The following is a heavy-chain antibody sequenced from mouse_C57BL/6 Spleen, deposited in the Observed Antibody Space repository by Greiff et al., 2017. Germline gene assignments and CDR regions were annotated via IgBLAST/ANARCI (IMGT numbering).Heavy chain of an antibody. V-gene: IGHV1-63*01. CDR1: GYTFTNYW. CDR2: IYPGGGYT. Sequence: QVQLQQSGAELVRPGTSVKMSCKASGYTFTNYWIGWAKQRPGHGLEWIGDIYPGGGYTNYHETFKGKATLTADKSSSTAYMQFSSLTSEDSAIYYCARTDGRRPFAYWGQGTLVTVSA. J-gene: IGHJ3*01. CDR3: ARTDGRRPFAY. D-gene: IGHD1-1*01.